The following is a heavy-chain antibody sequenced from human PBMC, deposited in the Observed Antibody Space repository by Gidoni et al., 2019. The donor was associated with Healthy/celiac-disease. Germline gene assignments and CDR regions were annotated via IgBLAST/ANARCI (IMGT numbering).Heavy chain of an antibody. D-gene: IGHD3-3*01. Sequence: EVQLVESGGGLVQPGGSLRLSCAASGFSFRSSDMPWVRQATGKGLEWVSAIGTAGDPYYPGSVKGRFTISRENAKNSLYLQMNSLRAGDTAVYYCARALSIRFLEWLPNANYGMDVWGQGTTVTVSS. CDR1: GFSFRSSD. CDR3: ARALSIRFLEWLPNANYGMDV. J-gene: IGHJ6*02. CDR2: IGTAGDP. V-gene: IGHV3-13*05.